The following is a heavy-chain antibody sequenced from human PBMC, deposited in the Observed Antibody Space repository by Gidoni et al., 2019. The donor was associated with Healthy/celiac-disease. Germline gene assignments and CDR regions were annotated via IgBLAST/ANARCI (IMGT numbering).Heavy chain of an antibody. Sequence: QVQLQESGPGLGKRSATLSLTSTVSGGFISSYYWRWIRQPPGKGLEWIGYIYYSGSTNYHPPLKIRVTISVDTSKNQFSLKLSSVTAADTAVYYCARGVVPAAHNWFDPWGQGTRVTVSS. J-gene: IGHJ5*02. D-gene: IGHD2-2*01. V-gene: IGHV4-59*01. CDR3: ARGVVPAAHNWFDP. CDR2: IYYSGST. CDR1: GGFISSYY.